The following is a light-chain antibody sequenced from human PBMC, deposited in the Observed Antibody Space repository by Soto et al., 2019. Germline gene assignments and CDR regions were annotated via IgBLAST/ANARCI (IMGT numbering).Light chain of an antibody. CDR2: EVN. Sequence: QSALTQPASVSGSPGQSITISCTGTNSDVGSYNLVSWYQQHPGKAPKLIIYEVNKRPSGVSNRFSGSKSGTTASLTLSGLQADDEADYYCCSFAGTNTYGVFGGGTKLTVL. V-gene: IGLV2-23*02. J-gene: IGLJ3*02. CDR3: CSFAGTNTYGV. CDR1: NSDVGSYNL.